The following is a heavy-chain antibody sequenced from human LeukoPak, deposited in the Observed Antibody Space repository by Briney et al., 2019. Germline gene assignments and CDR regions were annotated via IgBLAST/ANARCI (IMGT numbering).Heavy chain of an antibody. D-gene: IGHD3-22*01. J-gene: IGHJ4*02. CDR3: ARDGELTYYYDSSGYYSPFGDY. CDR2: INSDGSST. V-gene: IGHV3-74*01. Sequence: GGSLRLSCAASGSTFSSYWMHWVRQAPGKGLVWVSRINSDGSSTSYADSVKGRFTISRDNAKNTLYLQMNSLRAEDTAAYYCARDGELTYYYDSSGYYSPFGDYWGQGTLVTVSS. CDR1: GSTFSSYW.